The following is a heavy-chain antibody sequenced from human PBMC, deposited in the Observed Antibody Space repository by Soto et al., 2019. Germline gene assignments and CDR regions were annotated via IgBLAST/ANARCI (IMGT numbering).Heavy chain of an antibody. CDR2: ISGNGGST. Sequence: GGSLRLSCGASGFTFSVYAMTWVRQAPGKGLEWVSAISGNGGSTYYADSVKGRFTISRDNSKSTLHLQMNSLRVEDTAVYYCAKDRTFGPPLVRFDSWGQGXLVTV. CDR1: GFTFSVYA. J-gene: IGHJ4*02. CDR3: AKDRTFGPPLVRFDS. D-gene: IGHD6-6*01. V-gene: IGHV3-23*01.